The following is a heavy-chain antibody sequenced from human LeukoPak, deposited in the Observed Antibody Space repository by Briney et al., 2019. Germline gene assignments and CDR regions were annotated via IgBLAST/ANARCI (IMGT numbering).Heavy chain of an antibody. CDR3: AKYRGFGDSYDS. CDR1: GFPFTIYA. CDR2: IGGSST. J-gene: IGHJ4*02. V-gene: IGHV3-23*01. D-gene: IGHD3-10*01. Sequence: GGSLRLSCAASGFPFTIYAMSWVRHAPGKGLEWDSSIGGSSTYYADFVKGRFTISRDTSKNTMDLQMNSLRAEDTAIYYCAKYRGFGDSYDSWGQGTLVTVSS.